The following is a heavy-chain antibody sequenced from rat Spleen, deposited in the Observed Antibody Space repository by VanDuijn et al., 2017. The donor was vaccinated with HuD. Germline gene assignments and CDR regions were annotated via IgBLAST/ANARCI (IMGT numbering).Heavy chain of an antibody. Sequence: EVQLVESDGGLVQPGRSLKLSCAASGFTFSDYYMAWVRQAPKKGLEWVASISYEGSSTYYRDSVKGRFTISRDNAKGTLYLQMDSLRSEDTATYFCARPHSSHYVMDAWGQGVMVTVSS. CDR2: ISYEGSST. CDR1: GFTFSDYY. V-gene: IGHV5-22*01. D-gene: IGHD1-8*01. CDR3: ARPHSSHYVMDA. J-gene: IGHJ4*01.